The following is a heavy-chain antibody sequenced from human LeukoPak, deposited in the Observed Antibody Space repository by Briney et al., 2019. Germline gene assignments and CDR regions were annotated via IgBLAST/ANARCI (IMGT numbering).Heavy chain of an antibody. CDR1: GFTFSGST. Sequence: GGPLKLSCAASGFTFSGSTMHWVRQASGRGLEWIGQVRSRTYSDATAYAASVKGRFTISRDDSKNTAYLQMNSLKTEDTGVYYCTTVRDDYWGQGTLVTVSS. V-gene: IGHV3-73*01. J-gene: IGHJ4*02. CDR3: TTVRDDY. CDR2: VRSRTYSDAT.